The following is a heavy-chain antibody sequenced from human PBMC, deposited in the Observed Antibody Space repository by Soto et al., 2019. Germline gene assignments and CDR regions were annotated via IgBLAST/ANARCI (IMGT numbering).Heavy chain of an antibody. Sequence: GGSLRLSCAASGFTFSSYSMNWVRQAPGKGLEWVSSISSSSSYIYYADSVKGRFTISRDNAKNSLYLQMNSLRAEDTAVYYCARDPLHSSGSYYNGRNWFDPWGQGTLVTVSS. CDR3: ARDPLHSSGSYYNGRNWFDP. V-gene: IGHV3-21*01. CDR1: GFTFSSYS. CDR2: ISSSSSYI. J-gene: IGHJ5*02. D-gene: IGHD3-10*01.